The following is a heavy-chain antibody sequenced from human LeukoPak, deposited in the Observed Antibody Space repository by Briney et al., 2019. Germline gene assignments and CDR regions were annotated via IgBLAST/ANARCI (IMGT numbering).Heavy chain of an antibody. CDR1: GFTFSSYA. CDR2: ISYDGSNK. Sequence: PGGSLRLSCAASGFTFSSYAMHWVRQAPGKGLEWVAVISYDGSNKYYADSVKGRFTISRDNSKNTLYLHMNSLRAEDTAVYYCARDRAGRYCSSTSCYKSHYFDYWGQGTLVTVSS. J-gene: IGHJ4*02. V-gene: IGHV3-30*04. CDR3: ARDRAGRYCSSTSCYKSHYFDY. D-gene: IGHD2-2*02.